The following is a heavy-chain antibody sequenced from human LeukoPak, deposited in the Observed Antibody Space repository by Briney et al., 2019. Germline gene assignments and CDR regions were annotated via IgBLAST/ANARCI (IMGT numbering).Heavy chain of an antibody. CDR3: MSGSYRFDY. CDR1: GGSISSYY. CDR2: INHSGST. Sequence: PSETLSLTCTVSGGSISSYYWSWTRQPPGKGLEWIGEINHSGSTNYNPSLKSRVTISVDTSKNQFSLKLSSVTAADTAVYYCMSGSYRFDYWGQGTLVTVSS. D-gene: IGHD1-26*01. J-gene: IGHJ4*02. V-gene: IGHV4-34*01.